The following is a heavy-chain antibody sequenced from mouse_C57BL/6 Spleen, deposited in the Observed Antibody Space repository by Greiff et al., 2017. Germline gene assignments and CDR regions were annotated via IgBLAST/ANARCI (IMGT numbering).Heavy chain of an antibody. Sequence: VQLQQSGPELVKPGASVKLPCKASGYTFTDYNMAWVKQSHGKSLEWIGDINPNNGGTIYNQKFKGKATLTVDKSSSTAYMELRSLTSEDTAVYYCARDYYGSSPAWFAYWGQGTLVTVSA. D-gene: IGHD1-1*01. CDR1: GYTFTDYN. V-gene: IGHV1-18*01. CDR2: INPNNGGT. J-gene: IGHJ3*01. CDR3: ARDYYGSSPAWFAY.